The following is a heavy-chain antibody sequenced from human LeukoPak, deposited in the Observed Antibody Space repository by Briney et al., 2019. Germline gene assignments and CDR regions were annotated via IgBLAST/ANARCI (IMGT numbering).Heavy chain of an antibody. J-gene: IGHJ4*02. CDR2: IYPGDSDT. V-gene: IGHV5-51*01. D-gene: IGHD6-19*01. CDR1: GYSFTSYW. Sequence: GESLKISCKGSGYSFTSYWIGWVRQMPGKGLEWMGIIYPGDSDTRYSPSFQGQDTISADKSISTAYLQWSSLKASDTAMYYCARQAYSSGWSYYFDYWGQGTLVTVSS. CDR3: ARQAYSSGWSYYFDY.